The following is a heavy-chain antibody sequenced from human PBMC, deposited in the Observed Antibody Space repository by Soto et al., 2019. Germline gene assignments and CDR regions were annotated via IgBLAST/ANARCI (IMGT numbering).Heavy chain of an antibody. J-gene: IGHJ3*02. D-gene: IGHD2-15*01. Sequence: HPGGSLRLSCAASGFTFSSYDMHWVRQATGKGLEWVSGIGTAGDTYYPGSVKGRFTISRENAKNSLYLQMNSLRAGDTAVYYCARGPTEYCSGGSCYRDGAFDIWGQGTMVTVSS. CDR2: IGTAGDT. CDR1: GFTFSSYD. CDR3: ARGPTEYCSGGSCYRDGAFDI. V-gene: IGHV3-13*01.